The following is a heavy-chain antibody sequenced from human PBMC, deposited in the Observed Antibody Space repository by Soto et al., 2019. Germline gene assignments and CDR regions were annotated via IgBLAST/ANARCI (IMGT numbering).Heavy chain of an antibody. CDR1: GGSFSGYY. Sequence: PSETLSLTCAVYGGSFSGYYWSWIRQPPGKGLEWIGEINHSGSTNYNPSLKSRVTISVDTSKNQFSLKLSSVTAADTAVYYCASLRLQFFDYWGQGTLVTVSS. D-gene: IGHD1-1*01. J-gene: IGHJ4*02. CDR3: ASLRLQFFDY. V-gene: IGHV4-34*01. CDR2: INHSGST.